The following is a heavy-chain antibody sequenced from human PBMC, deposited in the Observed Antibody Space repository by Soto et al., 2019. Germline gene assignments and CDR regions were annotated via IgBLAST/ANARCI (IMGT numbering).Heavy chain of an antibody. CDR2: ILHSGTT. J-gene: IGHJ5*02. Sequence: QVQLRESGPGLVKPSETLSLTCAVSGGSISSTNWWHWVRQPPGKGLEWIGEILHSGTTNYNPSLKSRVAISVDKSKNQFSLKLNSVTAADTAVYYCARVRQYCSGTSCYLDPWGQGTLVTVSS. CDR3: ARVRQYCSGTSCYLDP. D-gene: IGHD2-2*01. CDR1: GGSISSTNW. V-gene: IGHV4-4*02.